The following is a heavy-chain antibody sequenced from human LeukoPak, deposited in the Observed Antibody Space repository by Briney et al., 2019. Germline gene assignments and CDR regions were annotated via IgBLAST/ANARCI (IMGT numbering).Heavy chain of an antibody. Sequence: GGSLRLSCGAPGFTLSEYWMTWVRQAPGRVPEWVANIKGDGSKIYYVDSVKGRFTITRDNAKNSLDLQMNSLKVDDTAVYYCAAWGKYNYWGQGTLVTVSS. CDR1: GFTLSEYW. J-gene: IGHJ4*02. D-gene: IGHD7-27*01. CDR2: IKGDGSKI. CDR3: AAWGKYNY. V-gene: IGHV3-7*01.